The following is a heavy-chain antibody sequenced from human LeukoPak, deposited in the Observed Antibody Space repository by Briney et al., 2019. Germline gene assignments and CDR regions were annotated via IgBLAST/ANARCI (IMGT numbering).Heavy chain of an antibody. CDR3: ARDLWELPSIGPSWFDP. D-gene: IGHD1-26*01. CDR2: IKQDGSEK. J-gene: IGHJ5*02. Sequence: GGSVRLSCAASGFTFSSYWMSWVRQAPGKGLEWVANIKQDGSEKYYVDSVKGRFTISRDNAKNSLYLQMNSLRAEDTAVYYCARDLWELPSIGPSWFDPWGQGTLVTVSS. CDR1: GFTFSSYW. V-gene: IGHV3-7*01.